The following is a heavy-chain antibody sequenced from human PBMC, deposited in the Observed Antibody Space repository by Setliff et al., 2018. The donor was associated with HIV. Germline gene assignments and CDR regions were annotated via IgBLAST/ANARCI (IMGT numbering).Heavy chain of an antibody. CDR1: GGRFRTYA. Sequence: GASVKVSCKASGGRFRTYAISWVRQAPGQGLEWMGGIIPMLGTANYAQDFQGKVTITADKSTSTAYMELTSLRSDDTAVYFCARMQAYYNFWRSTYYFDYWGQGTPVTVSS. CDR2: IIPMLGTA. D-gene: IGHD3-3*01. CDR3: ARMQAYYNFWRSTYYFDY. V-gene: IGHV1-69*10. J-gene: IGHJ4*02.